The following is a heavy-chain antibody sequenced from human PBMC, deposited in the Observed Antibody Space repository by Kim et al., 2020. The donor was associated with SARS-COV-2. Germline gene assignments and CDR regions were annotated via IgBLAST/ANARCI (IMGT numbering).Heavy chain of an antibody. Sequence: ASVKVSLQGFWIHLTSYAFHWVRQAPGQRLEWMGWIDADNGNTKYSQKFQGRVTITRDTSATTAYMELSSLRSEDTAVYYCARNEDYWGQGTLVTVSS. J-gene: IGHJ4*02. CDR1: IHLTSYA. V-gene: IGHV1-3*01. CDR2: IDADNGNT. CDR3: ARNEDY.